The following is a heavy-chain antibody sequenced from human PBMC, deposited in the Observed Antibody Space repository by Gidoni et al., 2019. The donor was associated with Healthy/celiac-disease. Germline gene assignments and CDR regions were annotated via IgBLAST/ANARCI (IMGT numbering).Heavy chain of an antibody. Sequence: QVQLVQSGAEVKKPGASVKVSCKASGYTFTSYGISWVRQAPGQGLEWMGWISAYNGNTNYAQKLQGRVTMTTDTSTSTAYMELRSLRSDDTAVYYCARDRLGYCSGGSCWDWFDPWGQGTLVTVSS. J-gene: IGHJ5*02. CDR2: ISAYNGNT. CDR3: ARDRLGYCSGGSCWDWFDP. CDR1: GYTFTSYG. V-gene: IGHV1-18*01. D-gene: IGHD2-15*01.